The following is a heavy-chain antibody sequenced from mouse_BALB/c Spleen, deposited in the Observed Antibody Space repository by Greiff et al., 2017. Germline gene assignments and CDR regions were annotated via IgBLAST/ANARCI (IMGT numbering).Heavy chain of an antibody. CDR1: GYSFTSYW. CDR3: ARGGLRTYAMDY. Sequence: QVQLQQPGAELVRPGASVKLSCKASGYSFTSYWMNWVKQRPGQGLEWIGMIHPSASETRLNQKFKDKATLTVDKSSSTAYMQLSSPTSEDAAVYYCARGGLRTYAMDYWGQGTSVTVSS. J-gene: IGHJ4*01. CDR2: IHPSASET. V-gene: IGHV1-61*01.